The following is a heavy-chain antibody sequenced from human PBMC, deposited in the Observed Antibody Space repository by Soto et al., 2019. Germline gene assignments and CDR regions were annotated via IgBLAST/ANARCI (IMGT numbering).Heavy chain of an antibody. J-gene: IGHJ6*02. CDR3: ARKGYYYYGMDV. CDR2: ISSSGSTI. CDR1: GFTFSSYE. Sequence: GGSLRLSCAASGFTFSSYEMNWVRQAPGKGLEWVSYISSSGSTIYYADSVKGRFTISRDNAKNSLYLQMNSLRAEDTAVYYCARKGYYYYGMDVWGQGTMVTVSS. V-gene: IGHV3-48*03.